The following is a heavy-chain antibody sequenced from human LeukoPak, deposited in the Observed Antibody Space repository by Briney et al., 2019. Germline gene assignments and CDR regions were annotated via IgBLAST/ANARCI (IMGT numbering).Heavy chain of an antibody. CDR3: AKDPYLGAKIAARKDY. D-gene: IGHD6-13*01. CDR2: ISGSGGST. Sequence: PGGSLRLSCAASGFTFSSYAMSWVRQAPGKGLEWVSAISGSGGSTYYADSVKGRFTISRDNSKNTLYLQMNSLRAEDTAVYYCAKDPYLGAKIAARKDYWGQGTLVTVSS. CDR1: GFTFSSYA. J-gene: IGHJ4*02. V-gene: IGHV3-23*01.